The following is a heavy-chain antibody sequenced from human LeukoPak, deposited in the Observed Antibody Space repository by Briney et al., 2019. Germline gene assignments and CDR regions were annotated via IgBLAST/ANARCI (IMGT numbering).Heavy chain of an antibody. CDR2: INPSGGST. Sequence: ASVKVSCKASGYTFTSYDINWVRQATGQGLEWMGIINPSGGSTSYAQKFQGRVTMTRDMSTSTVYMELSSLRSEDTAVYYCARLPVGATFLSYVDWGQGTLVTVSS. J-gene: IGHJ4*02. D-gene: IGHD1-26*01. V-gene: IGHV1-46*01. CDR3: ARLPVGATFLSYVD. CDR1: GYTFTSYD.